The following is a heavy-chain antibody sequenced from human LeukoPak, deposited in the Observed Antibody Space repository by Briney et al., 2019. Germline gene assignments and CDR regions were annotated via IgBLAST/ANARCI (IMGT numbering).Heavy chain of an antibody. Sequence: PSETLSLTCTVSGGSISSGGYFWSWIRQHPRKGLEWIGFIYYSGSTYYNPSFKSRVTISVETSKNQFSLRLSSVTAADTAVYYCARAPYDSSGPFDYWGQGTLVTVSS. D-gene: IGHD3-22*01. CDR3: ARAPYDSSGPFDY. CDR2: IYYSGST. CDR1: GGSISSGGYF. V-gene: IGHV4-31*03. J-gene: IGHJ4*02.